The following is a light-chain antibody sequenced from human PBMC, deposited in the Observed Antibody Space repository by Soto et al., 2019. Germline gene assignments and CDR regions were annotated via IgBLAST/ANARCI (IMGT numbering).Light chain of an antibody. J-gene: IGLJ1*01. CDR3: LSFTTTSPHD. Sequence: QSALTQPASLSGSPGQSITISCTGTSSDIGAYDYVSWFQQHPGKAPKLMISEVNNRPSGVSNRFSGSKSGNTAYLTISGLQVEDEAEYFCLSFTTTSPHDFAAGTKVTVL. CDR1: SSDIGAYDY. V-gene: IGLV2-14*01. CDR2: EVN.